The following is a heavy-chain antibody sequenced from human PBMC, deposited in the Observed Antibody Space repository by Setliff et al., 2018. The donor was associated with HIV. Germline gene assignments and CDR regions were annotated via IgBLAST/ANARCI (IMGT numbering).Heavy chain of an antibody. CDR2: IYYTGST. D-gene: IGHD3-10*01. J-gene: IGHJ4*02. CDR1: GGSISSYY. V-gene: IGHV4-59*01. Sequence: SETLSLTCTVSGGSISSYYWSWIRQPPGKGLEWIGYIYYTGSTNYNPSLKSRVTISIDKSKKQFSLKLSSVTAADTAVYYCARMPTVLGVISGYYFDYWGQGSLVTVSS. CDR3: ARMPTVLGVISGYYFDY.